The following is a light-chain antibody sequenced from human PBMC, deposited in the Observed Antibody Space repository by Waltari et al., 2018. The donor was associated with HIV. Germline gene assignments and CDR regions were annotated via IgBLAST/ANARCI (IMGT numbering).Light chain of an antibody. CDR1: SSDVGAYNL. J-gene: IGLJ2*01. V-gene: IGLV2-23*02. Sequence: QSALTQPASVSGSPGQSITISCTGTSSDVGAYNLVSWYQKYPGKAPKLMIFEVIKRPSGVSDRFSGSRSGNTASLTISGLQTEDEGEYYCCSYSGTGVVFGGGTKVTVL. CDR2: EVI. CDR3: CSYSGTGVV.